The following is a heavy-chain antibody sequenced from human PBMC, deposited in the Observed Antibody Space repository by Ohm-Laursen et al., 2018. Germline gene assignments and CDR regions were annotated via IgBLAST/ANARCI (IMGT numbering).Heavy chain of an antibody. CDR2: ISSSSSTI. CDR1: GFTFSSYS. V-gene: IGHV3-48*01. CDR3: ARVLIVGATGIDY. J-gene: IGHJ4*02. Sequence: GSLRLSCSASGFTFSSYSMNWVRQAPGKGLEWVSYISSSSSTIYYADSVKGRFTISRDNAKNSLYLQMNSLRAEDTAVYYCARVLIVGATGIDYWGQGTLVTVSS. D-gene: IGHD1-26*01.